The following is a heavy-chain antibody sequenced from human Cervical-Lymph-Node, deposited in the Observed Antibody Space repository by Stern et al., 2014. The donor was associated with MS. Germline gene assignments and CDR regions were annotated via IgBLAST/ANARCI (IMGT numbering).Heavy chain of an antibody. CDR2: TDPSESYV. D-gene: IGHD1-7*01. CDR3: ARHDSAGTILY. V-gene: IGHV5-10-1*03. J-gene: IGHJ4*02. CDR1: GYSFTGYW. Sequence: VQLVQSGAEVKRPGESLRISCKGSGYSFTGYWITWVRQMAGKGLEGMGRTDPSESYVKYSPSFQGLVTISADKSISTAYLQWSSLKASDTAMYYCARHDSAGTILYWGQGTLVTVSS.